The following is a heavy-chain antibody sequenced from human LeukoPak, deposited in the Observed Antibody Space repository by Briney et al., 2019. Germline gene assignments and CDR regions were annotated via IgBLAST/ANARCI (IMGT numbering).Heavy chain of an antibody. CDR3: ARGRITMIVDAFDI. Sequence: PGGSLRLSCAASGFTFSTYSMDWARQAPGKGLEWVSSISGSTNYIYYADSVKGRFTISRDNAKNSLYLQMNSLRAEDTAVYYCARGRITMIVDAFDIWGQGTMVTVSS. V-gene: IGHV3-21*01. CDR2: ISGSTNYI. CDR1: GFTFSTYS. J-gene: IGHJ3*02. D-gene: IGHD3-22*01.